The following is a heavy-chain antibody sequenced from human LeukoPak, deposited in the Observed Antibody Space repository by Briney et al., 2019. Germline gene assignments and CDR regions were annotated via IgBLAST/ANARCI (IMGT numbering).Heavy chain of an antibody. Sequence: GASVKVSCKASGGTFSSYAISWVRQAPGQGLEWMGGIIPIFGTANYAQKFQGRVTITTDESTSTAYMELRSLRSEDTAVYYCALEVYGSGSYYRQPFDYWGQGTLVTVSS. CDR1: GGTFSSYA. CDR3: ALEVYGSGSYYRQPFDY. V-gene: IGHV1-69*05. J-gene: IGHJ4*02. CDR2: IIPIFGTA. D-gene: IGHD3-10*01.